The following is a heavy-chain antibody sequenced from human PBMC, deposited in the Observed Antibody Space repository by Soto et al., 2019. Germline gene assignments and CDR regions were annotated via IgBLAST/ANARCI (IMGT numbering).Heavy chain of an antibody. V-gene: IGHV3-30*18. CDR2: ISYDGSNK. CDR3: AKDADASGSYYCDY. J-gene: IGHJ4*02. D-gene: IGHD1-26*01. CDR1: GFTFSSYG. Sequence: QVQLVESGGGVVQPGRSLRLSCAASGFTFSSYGMHWVRQAPGKGLEWVAVISYDGSNKYYADSVKGRFTISRDNSKNTLYLQMNSLRAEDTAVYYCAKDADASGSYYCDYWGQGTLVTVSS.